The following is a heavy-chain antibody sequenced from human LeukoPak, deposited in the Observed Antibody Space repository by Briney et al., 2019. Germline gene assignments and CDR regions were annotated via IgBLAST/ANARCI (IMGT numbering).Heavy chain of an antibody. J-gene: IGHJ6*02. CDR1: GYTFTGYY. Sequence: ASVKVSCKASGYTFTGYYMHWVRQAPGQGLEWMGWINPNSGGTNYAQKFQGRVTITADKSTSTAYMEVSSLRSEDTAVYYCARGDWGFDYYGMDVWGQGTTVTVSS. CDR2: INPNSGGT. CDR3: ARGDWGFDYYGMDV. V-gene: IGHV1-2*02. D-gene: IGHD3-16*01.